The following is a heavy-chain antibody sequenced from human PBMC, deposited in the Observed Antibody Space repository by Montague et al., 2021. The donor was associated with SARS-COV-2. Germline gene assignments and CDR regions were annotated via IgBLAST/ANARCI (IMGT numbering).Heavy chain of an antibody. CDR1: GGSISSSSYY. J-gene: IGHJ5*02. D-gene: IGHD2-15*01. V-gene: IGHV4-39*01. CDR2: IYYSGST. Sequence: SETLSLTCTVSGGSISSSSYYWGWIRQLPGKGLEWIGSIYYSGSTYYNPSLKSRVTISVDTSKNQFSLKLSSVTAADTAVYYCARQEPIVVVVAAARGWFDPWGQGTLVTVSS. CDR3: ARQEPIVVVVAAARGWFDP.